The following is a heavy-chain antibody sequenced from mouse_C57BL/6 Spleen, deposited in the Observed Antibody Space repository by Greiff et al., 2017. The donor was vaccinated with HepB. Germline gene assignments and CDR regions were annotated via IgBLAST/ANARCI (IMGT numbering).Heavy chain of an antibody. J-gene: IGHJ1*03. CDR1: GFTFSSYA. CDR2: ISSGGDYI. Sequence: EVKVEESGEGLVKPGGSLKLSCAASGFTFSSYAMSWVRQTPEKRLEWVAYISSGGDYIYYADTVKGRFTISRDNARNTLYLQMSSLKSEDTAMYYCTGGGSSFGGYFDVWGTGTTVTVSS. V-gene: IGHV5-9-1*02. D-gene: IGHD1-1*01. CDR3: TGGGSSFGGYFDV.